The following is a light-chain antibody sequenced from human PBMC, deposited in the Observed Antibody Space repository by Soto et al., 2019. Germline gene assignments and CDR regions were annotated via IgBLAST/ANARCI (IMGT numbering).Light chain of an antibody. V-gene: IGLV2-11*01. CDR2: DAS. CDR3: CSYAASYTLL. CDR1: SSNVGGYNY. J-gene: IGLJ3*02. Sequence: QSALTQPRSVSASPGQSVTISCTGTSSNVGGYNYVSWYQQNPGKAPKLMIYDASKRPPGVPDRFSGSKSGNAAFPTISGLQVEDEADYYCCSYAASYTLLFGGGTKVTVL.